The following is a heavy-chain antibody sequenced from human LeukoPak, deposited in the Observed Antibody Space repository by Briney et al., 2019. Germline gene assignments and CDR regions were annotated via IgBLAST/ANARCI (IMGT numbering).Heavy chain of an antibody. Sequence: SETLSLTCAVDGGSSTGYCWSWISQLPEKGLGWIGEINHSGSTNFNPSLKSRVTISVDTSKNQFSLRLSSVTAADTAVYYCASHRGVTAAFDIWGQGTMVTVSS. J-gene: IGHJ3*02. CDR3: ASHRGVTAAFDI. D-gene: IGHD3-10*01. CDR2: INHSGST. CDR1: GGSSTGYC. V-gene: IGHV4-34*01.